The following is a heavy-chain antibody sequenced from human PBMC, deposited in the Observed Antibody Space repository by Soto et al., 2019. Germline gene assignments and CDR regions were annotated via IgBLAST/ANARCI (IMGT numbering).Heavy chain of an antibody. J-gene: IGHJ6*02. Sequence: QVQLVQSGAEVKKPGSSVKVSCKASGGTFSSYAISWVRQAPGQGLEWMGGIIPIFGTANYAQKFQGRVTITADDATSTAYMERSSLRSEDTAVYYCAREDTAMVMNYYYYGMDVWGQGTTVTVSS. CDR1: GGTFSSYA. D-gene: IGHD5-18*01. CDR2: IIPIFGTA. V-gene: IGHV1-69*12. CDR3: AREDTAMVMNYYYYGMDV.